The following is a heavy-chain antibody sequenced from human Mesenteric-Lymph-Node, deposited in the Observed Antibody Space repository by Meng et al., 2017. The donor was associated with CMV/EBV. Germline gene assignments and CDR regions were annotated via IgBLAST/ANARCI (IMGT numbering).Heavy chain of an antibody. CDR1: GFTFSNSA. CDR2: ISGSGGST. V-gene: IGHV3-23*01. J-gene: IGHJ4*02. CDR3: AKDSYQLLFYFDY. D-gene: IGHD2-2*01. Sequence: GGSLRLSCAASGFTFSNSAMSWVRQAPGEGLEWVSAISGSGGSTYYADSVKGRFTISRDNSKNTLYLQMNSLRAEDTAVYYCAKDSYQLLFYFDYWGQGTLVTVSS.